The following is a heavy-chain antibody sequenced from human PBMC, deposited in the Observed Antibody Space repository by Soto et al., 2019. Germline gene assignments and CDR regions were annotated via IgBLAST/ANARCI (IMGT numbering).Heavy chain of an antibody. J-gene: IGHJ4*02. CDR2: IYHSGNT. V-gene: IGHV4-4*02. Sequence: QMQLQESGPGLMKPSGTLSLTCGVSSGSIGSGLWWNWVRQPPGKGLEWIGEIYHSGNTNYNASLKSRVTISVDESKNQFSLKLTSVTAADTAVYFCARAARLSPFDCWGQGILVTVSS. D-gene: IGHD6-6*01. CDR1: SGSIGSGLW. CDR3: ARAARLSPFDC.